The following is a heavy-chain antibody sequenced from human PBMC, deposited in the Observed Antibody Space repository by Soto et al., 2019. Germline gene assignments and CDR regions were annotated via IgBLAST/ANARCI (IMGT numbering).Heavy chain of an antibody. Sequence: SVKVSCKASGGTFSNYAICWVRQAPGQGLEWMGRIIPMFGATNYAQEFQGRVTISADESTSTAYMELSSLRSEDTAVYYCARDKVRGVLNDYYGMDVWGQGTTVTVSS. D-gene: IGHD3-10*01. J-gene: IGHJ6*02. CDR3: ARDKVRGVLNDYYGMDV. V-gene: IGHV1-69*13. CDR1: GGTFSNYA. CDR2: IIPMFGAT.